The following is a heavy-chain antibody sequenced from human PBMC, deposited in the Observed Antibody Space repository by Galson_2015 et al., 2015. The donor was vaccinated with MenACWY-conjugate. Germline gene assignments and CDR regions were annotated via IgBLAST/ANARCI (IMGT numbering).Heavy chain of an antibody. CDR1: GSTLSSYA. CDR2: ISGSGNNT. Sequence: LRLSCAASGSTLSSYAMRWVRQAPAKGLEWVSVISGSGNNTYHADFVKGRFNISRDNSKNSLYLQMDSLRVEDTAVYYCARTAGSVPPWGQGTLVTVSS. V-gene: IGHV3-23*01. CDR3: ARTAGSVPP. J-gene: IGHJ5*02. D-gene: IGHD6-13*01.